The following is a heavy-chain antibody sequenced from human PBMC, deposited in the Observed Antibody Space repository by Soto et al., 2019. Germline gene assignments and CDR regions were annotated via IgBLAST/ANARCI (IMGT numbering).Heavy chain of an antibody. D-gene: IGHD5-12*01. Sequence: GGSLRLSCAASGFTFSSYAMSWVRQAPGKGLEWVSAISGSGGSTYYADSVKGRFTISRDNSKNTLYLQMNSLRAEDTAVYYCAKDPYSGYDFGGNWFDPWGQGTLVTVSS. CDR3: AKDPYSGYDFGGNWFDP. CDR1: GFTFSSYA. J-gene: IGHJ5*02. CDR2: ISGSGGST. V-gene: IGHV3-23*01.